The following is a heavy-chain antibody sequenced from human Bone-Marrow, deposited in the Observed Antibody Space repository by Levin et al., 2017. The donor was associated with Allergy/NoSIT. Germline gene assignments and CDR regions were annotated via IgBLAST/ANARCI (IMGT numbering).Heavy chain of an antibody. Sequence: SETLSLTCTVSGDSISSGSYHWSWIRQPAEKGLEWIGRVYTSGSTNYNPSLKSRVTMSIDTSKNQFSLKLTSVTAADTAVYYCARDRGDNYYYYYFDLWGKGTAVIVSS. CDR2: VYTSGST. CDR3: ARDRGDNYYYYYFDL. J-gene: IGHJ6*03. D-gene: IGHD3-10*01. V-gene: IGHV4-61*02. CDR1: GDSISSGSYH.